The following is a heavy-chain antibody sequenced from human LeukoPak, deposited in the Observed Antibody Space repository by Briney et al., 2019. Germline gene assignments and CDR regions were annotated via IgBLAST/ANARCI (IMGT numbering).Heavy chain of an antibody. CDR3: ARGSLRYFDWFHYYYGMDV. J-gene: IGHJ6*02. CDR1: GFTFSSYG. CDR2: IWYDGSNK. D-gene: IGHD3-9*01. V-gene: IGHV3-33*01. Sequence: GGSLRLSCAASGFTFSSYGMHWVRQAPGKGLEWVAVIWYDGSNKYYADSVKGRFTISRDNSKNTLYLQMNSLRAEDTAVYYCARGSLRYFDWFHYYYGMDVWGQGTTVTVSS.